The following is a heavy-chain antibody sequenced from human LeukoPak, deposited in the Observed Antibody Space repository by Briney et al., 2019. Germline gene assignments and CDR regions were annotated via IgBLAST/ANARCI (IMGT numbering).Heavy chain of an antibody. CDR2: ISNSGTTI. CDR3: ARRASISTRAFDI. V-gene: IGHV3-11*01. CDR1: GFTFSDYY. Sequence: GGSLRLSCAASGFTFSDYYMSWIRQAPGKGLEWVSCISNSGTTIYYVDSVKGRFTISRDNAKNSLYLQMNSLRAEDTAVYYCARRASISTRAFDIWGQGTMVTVSS. D-gene: IGHD3-9*01. J-gene: IGHJ3*02.